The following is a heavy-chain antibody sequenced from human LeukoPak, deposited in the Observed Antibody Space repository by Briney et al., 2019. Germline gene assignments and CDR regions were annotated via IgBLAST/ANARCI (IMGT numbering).Heavy chain of an antibody. J-gene: IGHJ3*02. CDR3: ARDLQAAAGFAFDI. CDR2: ISSSSRTR. Sequence: GGSLRLSCAASGFNFSTYNVNWVRQAPGKGLDWVSYISSSSRTRYYADSVKGRFTISRDNAKDSLYLQMNSLRAEDTAVYYCARDLQAAAGFAFDIWGQGTMVTVSS. D-gene: IGHD6-13*01. V-gene: IGHV3-48*04. CDR1: GFNFSTYN.